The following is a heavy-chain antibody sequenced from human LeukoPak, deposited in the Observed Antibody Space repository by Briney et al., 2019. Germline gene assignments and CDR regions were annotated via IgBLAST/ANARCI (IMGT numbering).Heavy chain of an antibody. Sequence: ASVNFSCKASGYIFTGYYMHWVRQAPGQGLEWMGWINPNSGGTNYAQKVQDRVTMTRDSSINTAYMELSRLRSDDTAVYYCARGPRYYGSSGYLIPWLDPWGRGTLVTVSS. CDR2: INPNSGGT. D-gene: IGHD3-22*01. V-gene: IGHV1-2*02. CDR3: ARGPRYYGSSGYLIPWLDP. CDR1: GYIFTGYY. J-gene: IGHJ5*02.